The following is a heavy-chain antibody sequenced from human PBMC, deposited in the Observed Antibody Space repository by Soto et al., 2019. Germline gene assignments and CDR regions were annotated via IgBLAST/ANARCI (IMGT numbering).Heavy chain of an antibody. V-gene: IGHV3-15*01. J-gene: IGHJ3*02. Sequence: EVQLVESGGGLVKPGGSLRLSCAASGFTFSNAWMSWVRQAPGEGLEWGGRIKSKTDGGTTDYAAPVKGRFTISRDVSKNTLYLQMNSLKTEDTAVYYCTTGSCTNGVCYTPTDAFDIWGQGTMVTVSS. CDR1: GFTFSNAW. CDR2: IKSKTDGGTT. D-gene: IGHD2-8*01. CDR3: TTGSCTNGVCYTPTDAFDI.